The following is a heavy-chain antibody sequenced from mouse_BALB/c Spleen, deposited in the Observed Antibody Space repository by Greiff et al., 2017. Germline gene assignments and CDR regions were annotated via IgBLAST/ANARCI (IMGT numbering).Heavy chain of an antibody. CDR3: ARDYGDWYFDG. D-gene: IGHD2-4*01. Sequence: VQLQQSGAELVKPGASVKLSCTASGFNIKDTYMHWVKQRPEQGLEWIGRIDPANGNTKYDPKFQGKATITADTSSNTAYLQLSSLTSEDTAVYYCARDYGDWYFDGWGAGTTVTVSS. J-gene: IGHJ1*01. CDR2: IDPANGNT. V-gene: IGHV14-3*02. CDR1: GFNIKDTY.